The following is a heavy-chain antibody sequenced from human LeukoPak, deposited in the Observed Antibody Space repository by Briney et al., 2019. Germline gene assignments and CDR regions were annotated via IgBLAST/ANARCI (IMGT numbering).Heavy chain of an antibody. J-gene: IGHJ6*03. D-gene: IGHD2-15*01. CDR2: IKTKQDGGTT. CDR1: GFTFGNAW. CDR3: TAIREYCDSAGCYSPYFYYYMDV. Sequence: PGGPLRLACAASGFTFGNAWMNWVRQAPGKRLEWVGRIKTKQDGGTTDYATPVKGRFTISRDDSRNTLYLQMNSLRTDDTAIYYCTAIREYCDSAGCYSPYFYYYMDVWGKGTTVAVSS. V-gene: IGHV3-15*01.